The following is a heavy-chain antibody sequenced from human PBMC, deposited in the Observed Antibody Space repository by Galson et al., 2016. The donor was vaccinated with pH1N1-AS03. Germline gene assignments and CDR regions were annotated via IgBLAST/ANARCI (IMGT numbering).Heavy chain of an antibody. CDR3: VLRNLGSYSA. J-gene: IGHJ5*02. D-gene: IGHD3-10*01. CDR2: IKNNGGST. Sequence: SLRLSCAASGFTFSTYAMSWVRQTPGKGLEYVSAIKNNGGSTYYADSVKGRFTISRDNSKNTLYLQMSSLRTEDTAVYYCVLRNLGSYSAWGQGTLVSVSS. CDR1: GFTFSTYA. V-gene: IGHV3-64D*06.